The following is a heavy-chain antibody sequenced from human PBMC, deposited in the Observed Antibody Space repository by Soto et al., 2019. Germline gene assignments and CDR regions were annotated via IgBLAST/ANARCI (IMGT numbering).Heavy chain of an antibody. D-gene: IGHD3-10*01. V-gene: IGHV2-5*01. CDR3: AHGDPLDFHF. Sequence: QITLRESGPALVKPTQTLTLTCTFSGFSLTTSGEAVGWIRQPPGKALEWLALIYWNGIERYSPSLKSRLSITKDTSKTPVVLTMANMDPVDTATYYCAHGDPLDFHFWGQGTLVTVS. CDR1: GFSLTTSGEA. J-gene: IGHJ4*02. CDR2: IYWNGIE.